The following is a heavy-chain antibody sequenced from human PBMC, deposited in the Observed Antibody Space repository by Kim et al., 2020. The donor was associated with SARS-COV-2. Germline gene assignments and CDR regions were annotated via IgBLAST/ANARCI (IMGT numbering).Heavy chain of an antibody. J-gene: IGHJ3*02. CDR2: ISSSSSYT. D-gene: IGHD1-26*01. Sequence: GGSLRLSCAASGFTFSDYYMSWIRQAPGKGLEWVSYISSSSSYTNYADSVKGRFTISRDNAKNSLYLQMNSLRAEDTAVYYCARRTKTRAGWDDAFDIWGQGTMVTVSS. CDR1: GFTFSDYY. CDR3: ARRTKTRAGWDDAFDI. V-gene: IGHV3-11*06.